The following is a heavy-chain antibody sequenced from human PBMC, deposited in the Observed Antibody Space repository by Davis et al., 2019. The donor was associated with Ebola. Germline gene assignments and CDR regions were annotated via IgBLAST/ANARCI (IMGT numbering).Heavy chain of an antibody. CDR1: GFTFSTSA. V-gene: IGHV3-23*01. J-gene: IGHJ6*02. Sequence: AGSLTLSCAASGFTFSTSAMSCVRQAPGKGLGWVSAISGRGGSTYYADSVKGRFTISRDNSKNTLYLQMNSLRAEDTAVYYCARELLRYYGKDVWGQGTTVTVSS. CDR3: ARELLRYYGKDV. CDR2: ISGRGGST.